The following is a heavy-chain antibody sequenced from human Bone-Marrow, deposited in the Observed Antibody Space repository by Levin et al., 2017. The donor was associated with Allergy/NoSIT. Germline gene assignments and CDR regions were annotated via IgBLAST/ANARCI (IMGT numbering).Heavy chain of an antibody. V-gene: IGHV4-39*01. CDR1: GASISTDNSY. D-gene: IGHD5-12*01. J-gene: IGHJ5*02. CDR2: LSYSGTS. CDR3: VRHDQSISWLSWFDP. Sequence: SETLSLTCTVSGASISTDNSYWAWIRQSPGKGLEWIGTLSYSGTSYYNPSLKSRLTVSVDTSENQISLRLTSVTAADTALYFCVRHDQSISWLSWFDPWGQGTQVTVSS.